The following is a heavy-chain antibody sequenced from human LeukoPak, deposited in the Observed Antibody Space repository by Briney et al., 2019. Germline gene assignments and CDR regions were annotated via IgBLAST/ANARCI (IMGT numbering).Heavy chain of an antibody. J-gene: IGHJ4*02. V-gene: IGHV4-34*01. CDR3: ARGGYCSSTSCGDFDY. CDR2: INHSGST. Sequence: PSETLSLTCAVSGGSISSYYWSWIRQPPGKGLEWIGEINHSGSTNYNPSLKSRVTISVDTSKNQFSLKLSSVTAADTAVYYCARGGYCSSTSCGDFDYWGQGTLVTVSS. D-gene: IGHD2-2*01. CDR1: GGSISSYY.